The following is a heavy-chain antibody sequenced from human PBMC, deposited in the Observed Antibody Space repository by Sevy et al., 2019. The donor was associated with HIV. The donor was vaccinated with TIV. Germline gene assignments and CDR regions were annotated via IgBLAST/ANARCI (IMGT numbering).Heavy chain of an antibody. V-gene: IGHV3-23*01. Sequence: GGSLRLSCAASGFTFSTYAMNWVRQAPGKGLEWVSSISGSGRSTYYADSVEGRLTISRDNSKNTLYLQMNGLRADDTAVYYCAKGYCSGGSCPRDYYYYGMDVWGQGTTVTVSS. CDR3: AKGYCSGGSCPRDYYYYGMDV. CDR1: GFTFSTYA. J-gene: IGHJ6*02. D-gene: IGHD2-15*01. CDR2: ISGSGRST.